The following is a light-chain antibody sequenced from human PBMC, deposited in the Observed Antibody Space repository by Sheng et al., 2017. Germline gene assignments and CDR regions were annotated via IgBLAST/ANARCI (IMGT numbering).Light chain of an antibody. Sequence: EIVMTQSPVTLSVSPGERATLSCRASQSVSSNLAWYQQKPGQAPRLLIYGASTRATGVPARFSGSGSGTDFTLTISSLQSEDFAVYYCQQYNNWPQSFGQGTKLEIK. J-gene: IGKJ2*03. CDR3: QQYNNWPQS. CDR2: GAS. CDR1: QSVSSN. V-gene: IGKV3-15*01.